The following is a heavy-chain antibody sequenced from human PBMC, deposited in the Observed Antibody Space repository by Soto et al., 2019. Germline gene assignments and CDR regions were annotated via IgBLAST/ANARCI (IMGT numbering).Heavy chain of an antibody. CDR2: INSDGNST. J-gene: IGHJ4*02. CDR1: GFSFSRYW. V-gene: IGHV3-74*01. Sequence: GGSLRLSCAASGFSFSRYWMHWVRQAPGKGLVWVSRINSDGNSTNYADSVKGRFTISRDNAKNTLYLQMNTLRVEDTAVYYCASSRVTPFDYWGQGTLVTVSS. CDR3: ASSRVTPFDY. D-gene: IGHD4-17*01.